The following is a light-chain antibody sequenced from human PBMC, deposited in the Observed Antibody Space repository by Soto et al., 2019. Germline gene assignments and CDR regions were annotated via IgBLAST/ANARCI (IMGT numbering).Light chain of an antibody. J-gene: IGKJ4*01. Sequence: EIVLTQSPATLSAFPGDRVTLSCRASQAVNTRLAWYQHKPGQAPRLLIYLTSNRAAGVPSRFSAWGSETDFTLTISDVQPEDFAVYYCQQYNSWPLTFGGGTKVEIK. CDR2: LTS. V-gene: IGKV3D-15*01. CDR3: QQYNSWPLT. CDR1: QAVNTR.